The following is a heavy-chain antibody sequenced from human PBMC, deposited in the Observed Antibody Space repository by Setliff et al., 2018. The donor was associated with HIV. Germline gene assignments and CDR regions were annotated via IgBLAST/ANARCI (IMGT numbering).Heavy chain of an antibody. CDR1: GGSFSGYY. Sequence: PSETLSLTCAVYGGSFSGYYWSWIRQPPGKGLEWIGEINHSGSTNYNPSLKSRVTISVDTSKNQFSLKLSSVTVADTAVYYCARDSGQSFPTAFDIWGQGTMVTVSS. V-gene: IGHV4-34*01. CDR3: ARDSGQSFPTAFDI. J-gene: IGHJ3*02. CDR2: INHSGST. D-gene: IGHD1-26*01.